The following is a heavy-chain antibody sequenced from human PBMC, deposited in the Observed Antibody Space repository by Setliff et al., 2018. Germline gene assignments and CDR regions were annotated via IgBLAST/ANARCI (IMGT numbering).Heavy chain of an antibody. V-gene: IGHV3-23*01. J-gene: IGHJ3*02. D-gene: IGHD6-19*01. Sequence: GGSLRLSCAASGFTFSSYAMTWVRQAPGKGLEWVSGISGYGSRTYYADSVKGRSTISRDNSQNTMYLQMNSLRAEDTAVYYCIRDTSGRDAFNIWGQRTMVTVSS. CDR2: ISGYGSRT. CDR3: IRDTSGRDAFNI. CDR1: GFTFSSYA.